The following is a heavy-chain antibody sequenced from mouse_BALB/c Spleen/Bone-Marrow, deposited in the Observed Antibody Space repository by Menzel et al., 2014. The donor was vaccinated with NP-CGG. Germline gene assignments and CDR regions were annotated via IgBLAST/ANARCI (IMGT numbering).Heavy chain of an antibody. J-gene: IGHJ2*01. CDR1: GYTFTSYT. CDR3: AREGTYYAYYDY. D-gene: IGHD1-1*01. V-gene: IGHV1-4*02. CDR2: INPTRGYT. Sequence: VQLQQSAAELTRPGASVKMSCKASGYTFTSYTIQRVRQRPGQGLEWIGYINPTRGYTDYNQKFKDKTTLTADKSSSTAYMQLSSLTSEDSAVYFCAREGTYYAYYDYWGQGTTLTVSS.